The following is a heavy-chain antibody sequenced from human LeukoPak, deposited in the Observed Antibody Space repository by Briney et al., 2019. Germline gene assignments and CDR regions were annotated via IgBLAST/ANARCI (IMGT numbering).Heavy chain of an antibody. CDR2: IYYSGST. CDR1: GGSISSSNYY. V-gene: IGHV4-39*01. J-gene: IGHJ4*02. CDR3: ARGMRHFDY. Sequence: SETLSLTCTVSGGSISSSNYYWGWIRQPPGKGLEWIGSIYYSGSTYYNPSLKSRVAISVDTSKNQFSLKLSSVTAADTAVYYCARGMRHFDYWGQGTLVTVSS.